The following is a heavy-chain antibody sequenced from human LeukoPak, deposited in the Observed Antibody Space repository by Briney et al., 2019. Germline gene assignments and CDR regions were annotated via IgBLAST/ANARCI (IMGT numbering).Heavy chain of an antibody. CDR3: ARENRGAGAFDI. V-gene: IGHV4-59*01. J-gene: IGHJ3*02. CDR2: IYYSGST. CDR1: GGSISSNY. Sequence: SETLSLTCTVSGGSISSNYWSWIRQPPGKGLEWIGYIYYSGSTNYNPSLKSRVTISIDTSRVSLKLSSLTAADTAVYYCARENRGAGAFDIWGQGTMVTVSS. D-gene: IGHD1-26*01.